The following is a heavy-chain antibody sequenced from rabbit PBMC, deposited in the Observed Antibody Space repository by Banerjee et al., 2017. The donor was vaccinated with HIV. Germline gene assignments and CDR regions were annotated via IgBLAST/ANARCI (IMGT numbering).Heavy chain of an antibody. Sequence: QEQLEESGGDLVKPEGSLTLTCTASGFSFSSSYWICWVRQAPGKGLEWIACIYVGSSGSPHYASWAKGRFTISKTSSTTVTLQMTSLTAADTATYFCARDLAGVIGWNFKLWGPGTLVTDS. CDR3: ARDLAGVIGWNFKL. D-gene: IGHD4-1*01. J-gene: IGHJ4*01. V-gene: IGHV1S45*01. CDR1: GFSFSSSYW. CDR2: IYVGSSGSP.